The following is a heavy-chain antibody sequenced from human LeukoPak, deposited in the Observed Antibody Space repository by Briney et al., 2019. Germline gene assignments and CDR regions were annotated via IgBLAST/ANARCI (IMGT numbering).Heavy chain of an antibody. D-gene: IGHD7-27*01. Sequence: GGSLRLSCAASGFTFSSYGMHWVRQAPGKGLEWAAFIRYDGSNKYYADSVKGRFTISRDNSKNTLYLQMNSLRAEDTAVYYCAKDRDGWGSYFDYWGQGTLVTVSS. CDR2: IRYDGSNK. CDR3: AKDRDGWGSYFDY. V-gene: IGHV3-30*02. CDR1: GFTFSSYG. J-gene: IGHJ4*02.